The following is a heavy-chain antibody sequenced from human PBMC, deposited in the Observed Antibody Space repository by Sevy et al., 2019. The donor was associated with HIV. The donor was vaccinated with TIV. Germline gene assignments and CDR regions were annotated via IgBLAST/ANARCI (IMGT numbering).Heavy chain of an antibody. CDR2: LNQSGST. Sequence: SETLSLSCAVYGGSFSGYYWSWIRQPPGKGLEWIGELNQSGSTNYNPSLKSRVTISGDTSKNQFSLKLSSVTAADTAVYYCARHCSSTSCSHAFDIWDQGTMVTVSS. CDR3: ARHCSSTSCSHAFDI. CDR1: GGSFSGYY. D-gene: IGHD2-2*01. J-gene: IGHJ3*02. V-gene: IGHV4-34*01.